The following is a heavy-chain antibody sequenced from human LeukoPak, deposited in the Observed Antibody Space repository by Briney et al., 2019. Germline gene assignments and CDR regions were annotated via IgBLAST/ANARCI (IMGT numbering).Heavy chain of an antibody. CDR3: TSGSCSSTSCVYYYYYMDV. D-gene: IGHD2-2*01. Sequence: GGSLKLSCAASGFTFSGSAMHWVRQASGKGLEWVGRIRSKANSYGTAYAASVKGRFTISRDDSKNTAYLQMNSLKTEDTAVYYCTSGSCSSTSCVYYYYYMDVWGKGTTVTVSS. CDR1: GFTFSGSA. CDR2: IRSKANSYGT. V-gene: IGHV3-73*01. J-gene: IGHJ6*03.